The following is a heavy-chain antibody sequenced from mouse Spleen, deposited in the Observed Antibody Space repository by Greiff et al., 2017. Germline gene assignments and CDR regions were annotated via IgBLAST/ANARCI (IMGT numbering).Heavy chain of an antibody. Sequence: QVQLQQSGPGLVQPSQSLSITCTVSGFSLTSYGVHWVRQSPGKGLEWLGVIWSGGSTVYNAAFISRLSISKNNSKSQVFFKMNSLQADDTAIYYCARTGYYAMDYWGQGTSVTVSS. J-gene: IGHJ4*01. CDR3: ARTGYYAMDY. CDR2: IWSGGST. V-gene: IGHV2-2*01. CDR1: GFSLTSYG.